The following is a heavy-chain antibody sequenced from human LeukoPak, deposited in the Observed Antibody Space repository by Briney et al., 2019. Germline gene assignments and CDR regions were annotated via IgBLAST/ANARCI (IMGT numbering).Heavy chain of an antibody. CDR1: GFTFDNYA. D-gene: IGHD3-10*01. CDR2: ISWDGGST. CDR3: ASLLWFGDSDYYYMDV. J-gene: IGHJ6*03. V-gene: IGHV3-43D*03. Sequence: GGSLRLSCAASGFTFDNYAMQWVRHAPGKGLEWVSLISWDGGSTYYADSVKGRFTISRDNSKNSLYLQMNSLRAEDTALYYCASLLWFGDSDYYYMDVWGKGTTVTVS.